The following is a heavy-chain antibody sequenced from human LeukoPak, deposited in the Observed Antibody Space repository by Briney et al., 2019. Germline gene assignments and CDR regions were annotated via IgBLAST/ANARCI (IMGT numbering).Heavy chain of an antibody. CDR2: ISASDGST. J-gene: IGHJ4*02. Sequence: PGRSLRLSCAASGSTFSNYAMSWVRQAPGKGLEWVSVISASDGSTYYADSVKGRFTISRDNSKNTLYLQMNSLRVEDTAVYYCAKDLNTAAGPGGYWGQGTLVTVSS. D-gene: IGHD6-13*01. CDR3: AKDLNTAAGPGGY. V-gene: IGHV3-23*01. CDR1: GSTFSNYA.